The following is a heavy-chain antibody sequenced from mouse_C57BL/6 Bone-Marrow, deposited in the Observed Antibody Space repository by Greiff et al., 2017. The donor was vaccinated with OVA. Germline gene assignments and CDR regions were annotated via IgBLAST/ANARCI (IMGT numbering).Heavy chain of an antibody. J-gene: IGHJ1*03. V-gene: IGHV15-2*01. CDR1: DSEVFPIAY. CDR2: ILPSIGRT. D-gene: IGHD1-1*01. CDR3: ARGYYYGSSVWYFDV. Sequence: QVQLKESGSELRSPGSSVKLSCKDFDSEVFPIAYMSWVRQKPGHGFEWIGGILPSIGRTIYGEKFEDKATLDADTLSNTAYLELNSLTSEDSAIYYCARGYYYGSSVWYFDVWGTGTTVTVSS.